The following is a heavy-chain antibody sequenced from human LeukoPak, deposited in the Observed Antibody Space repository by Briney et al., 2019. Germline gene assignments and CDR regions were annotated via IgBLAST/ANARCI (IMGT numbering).Heavy chain of an antibody. CDR1: GGSISSGGYY. CDR3: ARGYTSFDY. J-gene: IGHJ4*02. CDR2: ISSSSSYK. D-gene: IGHD5-24*01. V-gene: IGHV3-11*06. Sequence: LSLTCTVSGGSISSGGYYWSWIRQHPGKGLEWVSSISSSSSYKNYADSVKGRFTISRDNAKNSLYLQMNSLSAEDTAVYYCARGYTSFDYWGQGTLVTVSS.